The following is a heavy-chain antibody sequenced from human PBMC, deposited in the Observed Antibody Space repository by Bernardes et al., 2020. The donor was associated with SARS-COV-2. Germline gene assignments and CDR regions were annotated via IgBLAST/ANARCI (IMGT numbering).Heavy chain of an antibody. CDR1: GYRFTSYW. D-gene: IGHD3-10*01. Sequence: GESLKISCKGSGYRFTSYWIGWVRQMPRKGLEWVGIIYPGDSDTRYSPSFQGQVSISADKAISTAYLQWSSLKASDTAIYYCARIVAVQVRGVITTHYYDGMDVWGKGTTVTVSA. CDR2: IYPGDSDT. CDR3: ARIVAVQVRGVITTHYYDGMDV. J-gene: IGHJ6*04. V-gene: IGHV5-51*01.